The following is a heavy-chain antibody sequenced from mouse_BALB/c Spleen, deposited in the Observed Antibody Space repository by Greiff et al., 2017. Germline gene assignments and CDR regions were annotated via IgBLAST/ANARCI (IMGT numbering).Heavy chain of an antibody. J-gene: IGHJ4*01. V-gene: IGHV1-9*01. CDR2: ILPGSGST. Sequence: QVQLQQSGAELMKPGASVKISCKATGYTFSSYWIEWVKQRPGHGLEWIGEILPGSGSTNYNEKFKGKATITADTSSNTAYMQLSSLTSEDSADYYSASSQCYGRWGYAMDYWGQGTSVTVSS. D-gene: IGHD1-1*01. CDR3: ASSQCYGRWGYAMDY. CDR1: GYTFSSYW.